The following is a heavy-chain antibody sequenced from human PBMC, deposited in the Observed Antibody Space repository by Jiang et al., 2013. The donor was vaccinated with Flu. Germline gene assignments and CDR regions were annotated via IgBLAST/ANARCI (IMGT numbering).Heavy chain of an antibody. CDR1: GYTFTSYG. Sequence: SGAEVKKPGASVKVSCKASGYTFTSYGISWVRQAPGQGLEWMGWISAYNGNTNYAQKLQGRVAMTTDTSTSTAYMELRSLRSDDTAVYYCARDSREVVAQYYYYGMDVWGQGTTVTVSS. J-gene: IGHJ6*02. V-gene: IGHV1-18*04. D-gene: IGHD2-15*01. CDR3: ARDSREVVAQYYYYGMDV. CDR2: ISAYNGNT.